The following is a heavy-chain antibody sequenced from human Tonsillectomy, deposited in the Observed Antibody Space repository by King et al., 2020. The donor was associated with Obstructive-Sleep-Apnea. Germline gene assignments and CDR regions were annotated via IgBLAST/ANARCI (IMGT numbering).Heavy chain of an antibody. CDR2: IYYSGST. CDR1: GGSISSSSYY. V-gene: IGHV4-39*07. J-gene: IGHJ4*02. D-gene: IGHD6-13*01. Sequence: QLQESGPGLVKPSETLSLTCTVSGGSISSSSYYWGWIRQPPGQGLEWIGSIYYSGSTYYNPSLKSRVTISVDTSKNQFSLKLSSVTAADTAVYYCARDGCYSSSCYDYWGQGTLVTVSS. CDR3: ARDGCYSSSCYDY.